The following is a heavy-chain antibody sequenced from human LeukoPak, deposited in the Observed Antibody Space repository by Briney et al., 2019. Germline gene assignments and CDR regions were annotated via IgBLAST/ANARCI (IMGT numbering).Heavy chain of an antibody. CDR2: IYSGGST. V-gene: IGHV3-53*04. CDR3: ARVLGDTAMVYMS. J-gene: IGHJ4*02. Sequence: PGGSLRLSCAASGFTFSSYAMSWVRQAPGKGLEWVSVIYSGGSTYYADSVKGRFTISRHNSKNTLYLQMNSLRAEDTAVYYCARVLGDTAMVYMSWGQGTLVTVSS. CDR1: GFTFSSYA. D-gene: IGHD5-18*01.